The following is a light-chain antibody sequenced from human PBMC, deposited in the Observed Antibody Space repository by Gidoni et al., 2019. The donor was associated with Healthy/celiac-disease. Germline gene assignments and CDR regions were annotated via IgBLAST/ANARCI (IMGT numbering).Light chain of an antibody. V-gene: IGLV3-21*02. CDR2: EDS. J-gene: IGLJ3*02. CDR1: NMGSKS. CDR3: QVWDSSSDHRV. Sequence: SYVLTQPPSVSVAPGQTARLTCGGTNMGSKSVHRYQQKPGQSPVLVVYEDSDRPSGMPERFSGSSSGNTATLTISRVEAVDEDDYYCQVWDSSSDHRVFGGGTKLTVL.